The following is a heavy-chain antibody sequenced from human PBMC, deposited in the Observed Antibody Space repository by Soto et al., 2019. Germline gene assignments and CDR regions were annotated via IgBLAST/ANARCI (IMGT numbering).Heavy chain of an antibody. CDR3: AKDSCITMIVVVINVFDI. CDR1: GFTFSSYA. V-gene: IGHV3-23*01. Sequence: GGSLRLSCAASGFTFSSYAMSWVRQAPGKGLEWVSAISGSGGSTYYADSVKGRFTISRDNSKNTLYLQMNSLRAEDTAVYYFAKDSCITMIVVVINVFDIWGQGTMVIVSS. D-gene: IGHD3-22*01. J-gene: IGHJ3*02. CDR2: ISGSGGST.